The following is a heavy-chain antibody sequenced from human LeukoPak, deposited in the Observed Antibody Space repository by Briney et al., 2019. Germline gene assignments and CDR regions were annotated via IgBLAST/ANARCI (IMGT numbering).Heavy chain of an antibody. D-gene: IGHD1-7*01. CDR2: ISGGSGYT. CDR1: GFTFSDYY. J-gene: IGHJ4*02. Sequence: PGGSLRLSCAASGFTFSDYYMTWIRQAPGKGLEWVSYISGGSGYTNHADSVKGRFTISRDNAKNSLYLQMNSLRAEDTAVYYCARARAITGTTSFDYWGQGTLVTVSS. V-gene: IGHV3-11*06. CDR3: ARARAITGTTSFDY.